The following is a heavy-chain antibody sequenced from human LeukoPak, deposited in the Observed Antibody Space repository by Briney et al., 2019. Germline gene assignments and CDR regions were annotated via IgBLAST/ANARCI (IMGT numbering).Heavy chain of an antibody. CDR3: ARSTPRITIFGGIGGFDP. J-gene: IGHJ5*02. V-gene: IGHV1-2*02. CDR1: GYTFTGYY. D-gene: IGHD3-3*01. CDR2: INPNSGGT. Sequence: PGASVKVSCKASGYTFTGYYMHWVRQAPGQGLEWMGWINPNSGGTNYAQKFQGRVTMTRDTSISTAYMELSRLRSDDTAVYYCARSTPRITIFGGIGGFDPWGQGTLVTVSS.